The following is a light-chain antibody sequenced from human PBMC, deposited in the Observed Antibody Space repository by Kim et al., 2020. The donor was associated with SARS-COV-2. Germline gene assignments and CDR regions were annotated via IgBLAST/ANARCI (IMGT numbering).Light chain of an antibody. CDR2: DAS. J-gene: IGKJ1*01. CDR3: QQYNSPWT. Sequence: DIQMTQSPSTLSASVGDRVTITCRASQSISSWLAWYQQKPGKAPKLLIHDASSLESGVPSRFSGSGSGTEFTLTISSLQPDDFATYYCQQYNSPWTFGQGTKVDIK. CDR1: QSISSW. V-gene: IGKV1-5*01.